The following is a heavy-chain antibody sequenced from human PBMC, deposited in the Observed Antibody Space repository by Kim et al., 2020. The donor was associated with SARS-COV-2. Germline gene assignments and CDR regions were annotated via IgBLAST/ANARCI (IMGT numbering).Heavy chain of an antibody. Sequence: GGSLRLSCAASGFTFSSYAMSWVRQAPGKGLEWVSAISGSGGSTYYADSVKGRFTISRDNSKNTLYLQMNSLRAEDTAVYYCAKVPGGFTTPRYYFDYWGQGTLVTVSS. V-gene: IGHV3-23*01. CDR2: ISGSGGST. CDR3: AKVPGGFTTPRYYFDY. J-gene: IGHJ4*02. CDR1: GFTFSSYA. D-gene: IGHD3-3*01.